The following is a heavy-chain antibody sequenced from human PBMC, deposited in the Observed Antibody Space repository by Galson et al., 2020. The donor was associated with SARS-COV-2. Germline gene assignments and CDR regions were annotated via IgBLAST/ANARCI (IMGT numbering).Heavy chain of an antibody. Sequence: GEPLKISCAASGFTFRSYAMSWVRKAPGKGLEWVSALSGRGGSTYYADSVKGRFTISRDNSKNTLYLQMNSLRAEDTAVYYCAKDRGWSTYYGMDVGGQGTTVTGSS. J-gene: IGHJ6*02. D-gene: IGHD6-19*01. CDR1: GFTFRSYA. V-gene: IGHV3-23*01. CDR2: LSGRGGST. CDR3: AKDRGWSTYYGMDV.